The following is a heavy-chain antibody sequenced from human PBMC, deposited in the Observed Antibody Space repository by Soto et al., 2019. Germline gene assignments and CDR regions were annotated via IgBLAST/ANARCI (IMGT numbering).Heavy chain of an antibody. Sequence: QVQLVESGGGVVQPGRSLRLSCAASGSSFSGYGIHWVRQVPGKGLEWVAVISYDGTYRHYADSVKGRFTFSRDKSKNTVHLQMNGLRGEGTAVYDCATDLGYYSGGWPLSWVQGTQVTVSS. V-gene: IGHV3-30*03. CDR3: ATDLGYYSGGWPLS. CDR1: GSSFSGYG. J-gene: IGHJ4*02. CDR2: ISYDGTYR. D-gene: IGHD6-25*01.